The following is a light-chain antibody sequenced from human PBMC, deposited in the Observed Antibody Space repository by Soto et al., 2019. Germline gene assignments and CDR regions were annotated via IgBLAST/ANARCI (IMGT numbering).Light chain of an antibody. CDR2: KAS. CDR1: QTISSW. Sequence: DIPMTQSPSTLSGSVGDRVTITCRASQTISSWLAWYQQKPGKSPKLLIYKASTLKSGVPSRFSGSVSGTEFTLTISSLQPDDFATYYCQPYNSYSEAFGQGTKVELK. CDR3: QPYNSYSEA. V-gene: IGKV1-5*03. J-gene: IGKJ1*01.